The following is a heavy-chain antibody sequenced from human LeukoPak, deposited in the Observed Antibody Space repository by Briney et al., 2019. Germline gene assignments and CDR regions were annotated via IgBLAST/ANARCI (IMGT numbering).Heavy chain of an antibody. D-gene: IGHD3-3*01. J-gene: IGHJ6*03. V-gene: IGHV4-61*02. CDR2: IYTSGST. Sequence: SETLSLTCTVSGGSISSGSYYWSWIRQPAGKGLEWVGRIYTSGSTNYNPSLKSRVTISVDTSKNQFSLKLSSVTAADTAVYYCAREGTGRFLEWLNYYYYMDVWGKGTTVTVSS. CDR3: AREGTGRFLEWLNYYYYMDV. CDR1: GGSISSGSYY.